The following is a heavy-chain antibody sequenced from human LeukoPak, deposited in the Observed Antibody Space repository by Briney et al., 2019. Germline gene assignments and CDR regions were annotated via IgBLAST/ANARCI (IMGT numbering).Heavy chain of an antibody. V-gene: IGHV4-30-4*08. CDR3: ARVAVVAARPGSVDY. CDR2: IYYSGST. Sequence: SETLSLTCIVSGGSISSGDYYWNSIRQPPGKGLEWIGYIYYSGSTYYNPSLKSRLTISVDTSKNQFSLRLSSVTAADTAVYYCARVAVVAARPGSVDYWGQGTLVTVSS. J-gene: IGHJ4*02. D-gene: IGHD6-6*01. CDR1: GGSISSGDYY.